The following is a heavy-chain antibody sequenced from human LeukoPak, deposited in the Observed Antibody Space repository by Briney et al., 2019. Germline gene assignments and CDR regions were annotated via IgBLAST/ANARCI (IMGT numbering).Heavy chain of an antibody. CDR1: GYTFTSYD. J-gene: IGHJ6*03. D-gene: IGHD6-13*01. CDR2: MNPNSGNT. Sequence: ASVKVSCKASGYTFTSYDINWVRQAPGQGLEWMGWMNPNSGNTGYEQKFQGRVTMTRNTSISTAYMELSSLRSEDTAIYYCARATRIAATSTYYTYYMDVWGKGTTVTVSS. V-gene: IGHV1-8*01. CDR3: ARATRIAATSTYYTYYMDV.